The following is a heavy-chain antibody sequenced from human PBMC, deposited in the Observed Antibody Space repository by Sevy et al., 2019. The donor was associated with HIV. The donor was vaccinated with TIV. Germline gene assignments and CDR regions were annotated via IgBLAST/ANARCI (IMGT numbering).Heavy chain of an antibody. CDR1: GYTFTSYG. CDR3: AREGSYSTTAQVDY. D-gene: IGHD4-17*01. V-gene: IGHV1-18*01. CDR2: ISAYNGNT. Sequence: ASVKVSCKASGYTFTSYGISWVRQAPGQGLEWMGWISAYNGNTNYAQKLQDRVTMTTDTSTSTAYMELRSLRSDDTAVYYCAREGSYSTTAQVDYWGQGTLVTVSS. J-gene: IGHJ4*02.